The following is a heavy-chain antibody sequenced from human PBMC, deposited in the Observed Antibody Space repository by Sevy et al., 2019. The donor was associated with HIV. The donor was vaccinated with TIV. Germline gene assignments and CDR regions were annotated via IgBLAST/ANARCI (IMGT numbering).Heavy chain of an antibody. CDR1: GFSFSDYN. J-gene: IGHJ5*02. CDR3: ARELWYGELGGWFDP. CDR2: SGNKANIYTT. V-gene: IGHV3-72*01. D-gene: IGHD3-10*01. Sequence: GGSLRLSCEASGFSFSDYNMDWVRQAPGRGLEWLGRSGNKANIYTTQYAASVKGRFSISRDDLKNSLSLQMNSLNTEDTAVYYCARELWYGELGGWFDPCGQGTLVTVSS.